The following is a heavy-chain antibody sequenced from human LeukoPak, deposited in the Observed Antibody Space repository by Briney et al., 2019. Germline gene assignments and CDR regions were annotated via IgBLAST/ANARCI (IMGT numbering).Heavy chain of an antibody. V-gene: IGHV3-23*01. D-gene: IGHD6-19*01. CDR2: ISGSTGSGGNT. J-gene: IGHJ4*02. CDR3: LRGGWGSLLDY. Sequence: GVSLRLSCAASGFNFRNYVMSWVRQAPGKELEWVSTISGSTGSGGNTYYADSVKGRFTISRDNSKNTLYLQMNSLRAEDTAVYYCLRGGWGSLLDYWGQGTLVTVSS. CDR1: GFNFRNYV.